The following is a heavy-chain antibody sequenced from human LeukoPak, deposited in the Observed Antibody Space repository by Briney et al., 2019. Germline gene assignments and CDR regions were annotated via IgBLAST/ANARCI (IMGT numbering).Heavy chain of an antibody. V-gene: IGHV3-30*04. CDR3: ARDRGPTIAVPYYFDF. D-gene: IGHD6-19*01. J-gene: IGHJ4*02. CDR1: GFSFSSSA. Sequence: PGGSLRLSCAASGFSFSSSAFHWVRQAPGKGLEGVAVISSDGGNIYYADSVTGRTLISRDNSKNTLHLLFYSLKPEDTAVYYCARDRGPTIAVPYYFDFWGQGTVVTVSS. CDR2: ISSDGGNI.